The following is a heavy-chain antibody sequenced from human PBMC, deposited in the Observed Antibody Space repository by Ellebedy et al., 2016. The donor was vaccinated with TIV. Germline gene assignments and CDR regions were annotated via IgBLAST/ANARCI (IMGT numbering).Heavy chain of an antibody. CDR3: VQSHSGDWFFGVDV. V-gene: IGHV3-30*02. Sequence: GESLKISCAASGFLFGNYAMHWVRQDPGKGLEWVAFIRNDGGNRAYAESVKGRFTISRDNYQKTLYLQMNSLRPEDTAVYYCVQSHSGDWFFGVDVWGPGTTVTVSS. CDR2: IRNDGGNR. D-gene: IGHD2-21*01. CDR1: GFLFGNYA. J-gene: IGHJ6*02.